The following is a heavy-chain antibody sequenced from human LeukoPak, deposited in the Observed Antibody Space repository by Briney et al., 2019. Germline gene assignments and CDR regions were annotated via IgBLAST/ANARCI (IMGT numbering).Heavy chain of an antibody. CDR1: GGSFSGYY. CDR3: ARGLGPRYCSSTSCRALFDY. D-gene: IGHD2-2*01. J-gene: IGHJ4*02. V-gene: IGHV4-34*01. CDR2: INHSGST. Sequence: PSETLSLTCAVYGGSFSGYYWSWIRQPPGKGLDWIGEINHSGSTNYNPSLKSRVTISVDTSKNQFSLKLSSVTAADTAAYYCARGLGPRYCSSTSCRALFDYWGQGTLVTVSS.